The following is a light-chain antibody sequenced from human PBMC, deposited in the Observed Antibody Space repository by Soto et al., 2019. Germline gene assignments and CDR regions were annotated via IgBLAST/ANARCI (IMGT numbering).Light chain of an antibody. Sequence: SYELTQPPSVSVSPGQTARITCSGDALPKQYAYWYQQKPGQAPILVIYKDTERPSGIPERFSGSSSGTTVTLTISGVQAGDEADYYCQSADNSGIYYVFGTGTRSPS. CDR2: KDT. CDR3: QSADNSGIYYV. J-gene: IGLJ1*01. V-gene: IGLV3-25*02. CDR1: ALPKQY.